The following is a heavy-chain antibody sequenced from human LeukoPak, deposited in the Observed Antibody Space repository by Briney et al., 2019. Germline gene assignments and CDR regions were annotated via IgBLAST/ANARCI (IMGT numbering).Heavy chain of an antibody. V-gene: IGHV3-30*02. CDR3: AKLSIAARLRQDAFDI. J-gene: IGHJ3*02. CDR2: IRYDGSNK. D-gene: IGHD6-6*01. CDR1: GFTFSSYG. Sequence: PGGSLRLSCAASGFTFSSYGMHWVRQAPGKGLEWVAFIRYDGSNKYYADSVKGRFTISRDNSKNTLYLQMNSLRAEDTAVYYCAKLSIAARLRQDAFDIWGQGTMVTVSS.